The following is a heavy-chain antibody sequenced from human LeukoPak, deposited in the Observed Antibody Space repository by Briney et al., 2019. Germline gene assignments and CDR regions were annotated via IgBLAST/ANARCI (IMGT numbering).Heavy chain of an antibody. D-gene: IGHD2-2*01. CDR1: GGTLSRFA. Sequence: GASVKVSCKASGGTLSRFAISWVRQAPGQGLEWLGGIIAIFGTANYAQKFQGRVTITADESTSTAYMELSSLRSEDTAVYYCARVVTPIYCSTTSCYWKGWFDPWGQGTLVTVSS. J-gene: IGHJ5*02. V-gene: IGHV1-69*13. CDR3: ARVVTPIYCSTTSCYWKGWFDP. CDR2: IIAIFGTA.